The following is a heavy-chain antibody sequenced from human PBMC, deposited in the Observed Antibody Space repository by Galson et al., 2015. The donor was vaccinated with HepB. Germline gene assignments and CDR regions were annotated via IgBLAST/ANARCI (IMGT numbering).Heavy chain of an antibody. CDR2: INSDGSST. D-gene: IGHD3-3*01. V-gene: IGHV3-74*01. CDR1: GFTFSSYW. J-gene: IGHJ5*02. Sequence: SLRLSCAASGFTFSSYWMHWVRQAPGKGLVWVSRINSDGSSTSYADSVKGRFTISRDNAKNTLYLQMNSLRAEDTAVYYCARCQEDYDFWSGYVGWFDPWGQGTLVTVSS. CDR3: ARCQEDYDFWSGYVGWFDP.